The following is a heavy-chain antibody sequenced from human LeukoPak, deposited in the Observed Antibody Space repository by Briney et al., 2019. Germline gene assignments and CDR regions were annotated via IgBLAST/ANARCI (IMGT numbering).Heavy chain of an antibody. V-gene: IGHV1-69*13. CDR1: GGTFSSYA. CDR2: IIPIFGTA. Sequence: SVKVSCKASGGTFSSYAISWVRQAPGQGLEWMGGIIPIFGTANYAQKFQGRVTITADESTSTAYMELSSLRSEDTAVYYCAKGEVEMATITAFDYWGQGTLVTVSS. CDR3: AKGEVEMATITAFDY. D-gene: IGHD5-24*01. J-gene: IGHJ4*02.